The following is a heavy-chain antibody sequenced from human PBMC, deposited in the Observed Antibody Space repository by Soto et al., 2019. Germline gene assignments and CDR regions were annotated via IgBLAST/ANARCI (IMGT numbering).Heavy chain of an antibody. J-gene: IGHJ5*02. CDR2: IYYTGTT. CDR3: ARDTGFYGGYNGFDP. Sequence: QVQLQESGPGRLKPSQTLSLTCTVSGGSISGAAYYWSWIRHLPGKGLEWIGYIYYTGTTYYRPSLESRVTISLDTSKNQFSLKLTSVTAADTAVYYCARDTGFYGGYNGFDPWGQGTLVTVSS. CDR1: GGSISGAAYY. D-gene: IGHD3-16*01. V-gene: IGHV4-31*03.